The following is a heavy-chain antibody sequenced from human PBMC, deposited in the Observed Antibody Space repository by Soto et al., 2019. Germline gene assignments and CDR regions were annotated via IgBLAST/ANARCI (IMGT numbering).Heavy chain of an antibody. CDR1: GFTFDDYA. Sequence: PGGSLRLSCAASGFTFDDYAMHWVRQAPGKGLEWVSGISWNSGSIGYADSVKGRFTISRDNAKNSLYLQMNSLKAEDTALYYCAKTYGSGSYYPHWGQGTLVTVSS. J-gene: IGHJ4*02. V-gene: IGHV3-9*01. CDR2: ISWNSGSI. CDR3: AKTYGSGSYYPH. D-gene: IGHD3-10*01.